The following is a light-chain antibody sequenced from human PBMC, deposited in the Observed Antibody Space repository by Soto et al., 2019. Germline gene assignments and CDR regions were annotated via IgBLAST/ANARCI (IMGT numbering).Light chain of an antibody. J-gene: IGKJ1*01. CDR2: DAS. CDR3: QQRQNWPPTWT. CDR1: QSVGASY. Sequence: KQFPCTLSLSPGEIATLSCSASQSVGASYLAWYQEKPGQAPRLLIYDASIRATGIPARFSGSWSGTDFTLTINGREPEDSAVYSCQQRQNWPPTWTFGQGTKVDIK. V-gene: IGKV3D-20*02.